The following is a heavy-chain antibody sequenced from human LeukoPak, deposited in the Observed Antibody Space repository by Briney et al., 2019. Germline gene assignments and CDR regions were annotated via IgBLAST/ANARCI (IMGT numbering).Heavy chain of an antibody. Sequence: SETLSLTCTVSGGSISSSSYYWGWIRQPPGKGLEWIGSIYYSGSTYYNPSLKSRVTISVDTSKNQFSLKLSSVTAADTAVYYCARRRGSGSYYPRPSPFDYWGQGTLVTVSS. CDR2: IYYSGST. J-gene: IGHJ4*02. D-gene: IGHD3-10*01. CDR3: ARRRGSGSYYPRPSPFDY. V-gene: IGHV4-39*07. CDR1: GGSISSSSYY.